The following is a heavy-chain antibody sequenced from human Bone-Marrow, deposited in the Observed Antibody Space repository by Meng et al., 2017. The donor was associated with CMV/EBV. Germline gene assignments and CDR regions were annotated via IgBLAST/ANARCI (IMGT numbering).Heavy chain of an antibody. CDR2: IKQDGSEK. J-gene: IGHJ6*02. V-gene: IGHV3-7*01. D-gene: IGHD5-18*01. CDR1: GFTFSSYW. CDR3: ARESAWYSYGYGDYYYVMDV. Sequence: GESLKISCAASGFTFSSYWMSWVRQAPGKGLEWVANIKQDGSEKYYVDSVKGRFTISRDNAKNSLYLQMNSLRAEDTAVYYCARESAWYSYGYGDYYYVMDVWGQGTTVTVSS.